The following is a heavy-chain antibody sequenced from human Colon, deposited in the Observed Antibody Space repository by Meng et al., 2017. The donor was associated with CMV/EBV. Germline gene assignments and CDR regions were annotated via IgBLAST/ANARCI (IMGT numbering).Heavy chain of an antibody. CDR2: IGRAGGEI. Sequence: EVPLFQSGGGLVQPGGSLGLSCEASEFDFGNFAMSWVRLAPGKGLEWVSCIGRAGGEIYYADSVKGRFTISRDNLKNTVYLQMNNLRAEDTAVYYCAKDWPDTRMVTADYWGQGTLVTVSS. D-gene: IGHD5-18*01. J-gene: IGHJ4*02. V-gene: IGHV3-23*01. CDR1: EFDFGNFA. CDR3: AKDWPDTRMVTADY.